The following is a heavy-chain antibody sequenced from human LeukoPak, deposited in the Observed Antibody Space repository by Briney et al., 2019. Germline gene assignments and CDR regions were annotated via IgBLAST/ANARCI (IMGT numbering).Heavy chain of an antibody. CDR2: IKQDGSEK. V-gene: IGHV3-7*05. J-gene: IGHJ4*02. CDR1: GFTFSNYW. Sequence: GGSLRFSCAASGFTFSNYWMTWVRQAPGKGLEWVANIKQDGSEKYYVDSVKGRFTISRDNAKSSLSLQMNSLRAEDTAVYYCARGLDYWGQGTLVTVSS. CDR3: ARGLDY.